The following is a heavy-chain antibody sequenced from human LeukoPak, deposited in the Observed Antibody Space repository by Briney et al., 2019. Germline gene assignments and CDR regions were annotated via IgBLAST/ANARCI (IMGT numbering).Heavy chain of an antibody. CDR3: AKWRDSCSGGSCYPSHVDY. CDR1: GFTFSTYA. D-gene: IGHD2-15*01. Sequence: GGSLRLSCAASGFTFSTYAMSWVRQAPGEGLERVSAISDNGGSKHYADSVKGRFTISRDNSENTLYLQMNSLRAEDTAVYYCAKWRDSCSGGSCYPSHVDYWGQGTLVTVSS. J-gene: IGHJ4*02. V-gene: IGHV3-23*01. CDR2: ISDNGGSK.